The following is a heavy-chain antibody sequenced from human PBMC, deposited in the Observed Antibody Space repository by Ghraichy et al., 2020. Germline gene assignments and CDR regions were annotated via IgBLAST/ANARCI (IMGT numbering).Heavy chain of an antibody. CDR1: GFTFSLFG. Sequence: GGSLRLTCATSGFTFSLFGMHWVRQAPGKGLEWVSFIRYGGSNTYYADSVKGRFTISRDDSKNSLFLQMSSLRAEDTAVYYCAKDWGSHSSGWYFDHWGQGALVTVSS. V-gene: IGHV3-30*02. CDR2: IRYGGSNT. CDR3: AKDWGSHSSGWYFDH. D-gene: IGHD6-19*01. J-gene: IGHJ4*02.